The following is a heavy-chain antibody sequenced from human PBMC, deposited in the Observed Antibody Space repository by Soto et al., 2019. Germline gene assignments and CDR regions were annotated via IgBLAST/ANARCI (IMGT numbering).Heavy chain of an antibody. CDR2: TYYRSRWYN. CDR1: GDSVSSNSAA. D-gene: IGHD1-1*01. V-gene: IGHV6-1*01. CDR3: AGTPSLQWYYMDV. J-gene: IGHJ6*03. Sequence: SQTLSLTCAISGDSVSSNSAAWNWIRQSPSGGLEWLGRTYYRSRWYNDYAVSVRSRITINPDTSKNQFSLHLNSVTPEDTAVHYCAGTPSLQWYYMDVLGKGTTVTVSS.